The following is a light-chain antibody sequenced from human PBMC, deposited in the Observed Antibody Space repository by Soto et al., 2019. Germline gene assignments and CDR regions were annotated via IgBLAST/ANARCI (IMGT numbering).Light chain of an antibody. CDR2: GAS. Sequence: EIVMTQSPATLSVSPGERATLSCRASQSVGSNLAWYQQKPGQAPRLLIYGASTRATGIPARFSGSGSGTEFTLIISSLQSEDFAIYSCQQYNNWPPDRTFGQGTKVEIK. CDR3: QQYNNWPPDRT. CDR1: QSVGSN. J-gene: IGKJ1*01. V-gene: IGKV3-15*01.